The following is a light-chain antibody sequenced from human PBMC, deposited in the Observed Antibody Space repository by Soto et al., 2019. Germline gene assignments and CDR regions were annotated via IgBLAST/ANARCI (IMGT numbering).Light chain of an antibody. CDR2: DAS. CDR3: QQYADSPIT. CDR1: QSVSSSY. J-gene: IGKJ3*01. Sequence: EIVLTQFPGTLSLSPGERATLSCRASQSVSSSYLAWYQQKPGQAPRLLIYDASSRATGIPDRFSGSGSGTEFTLTISRLEPEDFAVYYCQQYADSPITFGPGTKVDVK. V-gene: IGKV3-20*01.